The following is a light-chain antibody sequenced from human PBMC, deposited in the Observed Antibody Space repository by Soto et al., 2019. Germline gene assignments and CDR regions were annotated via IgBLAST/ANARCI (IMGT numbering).Light chain of an antibody. CDR1: QGISHY. Sequence: DIQLTQSPSSLSASVGDRVTITCRASQGISHYLAWYQQKPGKVPQLLINAASTLQSGVPSRFSGSGSGTDFTLTISSLQPEDVATYYCQKYNSARLTFGGGTKVEIK. CDR3: QKYNSARLT. J-gene: IGKJ4*01. V-gene: IGKV1-27*01. CDR2: AAS.